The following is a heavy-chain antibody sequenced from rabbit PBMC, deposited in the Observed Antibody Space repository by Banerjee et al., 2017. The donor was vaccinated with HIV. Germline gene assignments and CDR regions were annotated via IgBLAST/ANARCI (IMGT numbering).Heavy chain of an antibody. CDR2: IYVGSSGTT. CDR1: GFSFSSDYW. Sequence: QQQLEESGGDLVKPEGSLTLTCTASGFSFSSDYWICWVRQAPGKGLEWIACIYVGSSGTTYYANWAKGRFTISKTSSTTVTLQMTSLTAADTATYFCARDLAGVIGWNFGLWGPGTLVTVS. D-gene: IGHD4-1*01. V-gene: IGHV1S45*01. CDR3: ARDLAGVIGWNFGL. J-gene: IGHJ4*01.